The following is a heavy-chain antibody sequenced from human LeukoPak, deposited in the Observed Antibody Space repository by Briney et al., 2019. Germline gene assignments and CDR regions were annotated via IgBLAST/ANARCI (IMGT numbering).Heavy chain of an antibody. CDR1: GGSISSCY. D-gene: IGHD3-9*01. Sequence: PSETLSLTCTVSGGSISSCYWSWIRQPPGKGLEWIGYIYYSGSTNYNPSLKSRVTISVDTSKNQFSLKLSSVTAADTAVYYCARGYYDILTGYIPLYYFDYWGQGTLVTVSS. J-gene: IGHJ4*02. CDR2: IYYSGST. CDR3: ARGYYDILTGYIPLYYFDY. V-gene: IGHV4-59*01.